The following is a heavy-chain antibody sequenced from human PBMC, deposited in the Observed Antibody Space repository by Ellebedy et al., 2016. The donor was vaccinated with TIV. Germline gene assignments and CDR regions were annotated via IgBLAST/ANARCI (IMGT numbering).Heavy chain of an antibody. J-gene: IGHJ4*02. D-gene: IGHD3-22*01. Sequence: AASVKVSCKASGGTFSSYVISWVRQAPGQGLDWMGRIIPILGITHYAQKFQGRVTITADKSTSTAYMELSSLRSEDTAVYYCAIWENYYDSSVTEGDWGQGTLVTVSS. CDR2: IIPILGIT. CDR3: AIWENYYDSSVTEGD. V-gene: IGHV1-69*04. CDR1: GGTFSSYV.